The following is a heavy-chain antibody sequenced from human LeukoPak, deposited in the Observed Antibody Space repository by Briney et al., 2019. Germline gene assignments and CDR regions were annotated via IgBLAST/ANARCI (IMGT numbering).Heavy chain of an antibody. J-gene: IGHJ4*02. D-gene: IGHD5-12*01. Sequence: SETLSLTCAVSGAYISADYWIWIRQPPGTGLEWIGYISYSGNTNYSPSLKSRVTISQDTSKNQFSLRLSSVTAADTAMYYCARRVPSGFVDSWGQGTLVTVSS. CDR3: ARRVPSGFVDS. CDR2: ISYSGNT. CDR1: GAYISADY. V-gene: IGHV4-59*08.